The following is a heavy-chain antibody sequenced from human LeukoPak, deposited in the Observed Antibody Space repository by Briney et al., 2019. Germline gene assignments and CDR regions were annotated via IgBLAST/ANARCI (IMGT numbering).Heavy chain of an antibody. D-gene: IGHD2-2*01. CDR2: IIPIFGTA. CDR3: AIGYCSSTICFDY. CDR1: GGTFSSYA. J-gene: IGHJ4*02. V-gene: IGHV1-69*05. Sequence: SVKVSCKASGGTFSSYAISWVRQAPGQGLEWMGGIIPIFGTANYAQKFQGRVTITTDESTSTAYMELSSLRSEDTAVYYCAIGYCSSTICFDYWGQGTLVTVSS.